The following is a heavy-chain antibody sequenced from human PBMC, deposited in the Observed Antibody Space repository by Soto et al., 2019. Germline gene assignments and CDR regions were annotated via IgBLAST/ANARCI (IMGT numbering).Heavy chain of an antibody. Sequence: SETLSLTCAVYGGSFSGYYWSWIRQPPGKGLEWIGEINHSGSTNYNPSLKSRVTISVDTSKNQFSLKLSSVTAADTAVYYCARGLRFLDRFPVEVWGKGTTVTLSS. J-gene: IGHJ6*04. CDR3: ARGLRFLDRFPVEV. D-gene: IGHD3-3*01. CDR1: GGSFSGYY. V-gene: IGHV4-34*01. CDR2: INHSGST.